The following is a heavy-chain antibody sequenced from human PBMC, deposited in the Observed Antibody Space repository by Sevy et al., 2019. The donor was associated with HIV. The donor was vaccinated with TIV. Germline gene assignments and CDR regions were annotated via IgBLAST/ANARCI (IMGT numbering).Heavy chain of an antibody. V-gene: IGHV4-30-2*01. CDR3: ARDGGTMTTPGSFDI. D-gene: IGHD4-17*01. Sequence: SETLSLTCAVSGVSISSGAYSWNWIRQPPGKGLEWIGYIYHTGNTYYNPSLKSRITISLDRSKNQFSLRLSSVTAADTAVYFCARDGGTMTTPGSFDIWGPGTMVTVSS. CDR1: GVSISSGAYS. CDR2: IYHTGNT. J-gene: IGHJ3*02.